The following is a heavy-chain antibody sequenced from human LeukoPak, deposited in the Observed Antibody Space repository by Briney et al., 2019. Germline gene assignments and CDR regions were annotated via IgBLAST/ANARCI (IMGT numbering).Heavy chain of an antibody. V-gene: IGHV3-30*03. J-gene: IGHJ4*02. CDR2: ISYDGGNI. CDR1: GFIFSSYG. D-gene: IGHD3-22*01. Sequence: GGSLRLSCAASGFIFSSYGMHWVRQAPGKGLEWVAVISYDGGNISYTDSVKGRFTISRDNSKNTLYLQMNSLRAEDTALYYCARNFGGGDSSGPYYWGQGTLVTVSS. CDR3: ARNFGGGDSSGPYY.